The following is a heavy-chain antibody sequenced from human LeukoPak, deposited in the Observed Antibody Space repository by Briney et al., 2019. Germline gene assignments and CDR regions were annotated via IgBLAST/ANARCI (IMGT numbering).Heavy chain of an antibody. CDR3: STSQGVVVIYHYGMDV. CDR1: GFTFSRAW. J-gene: IGHJ6*02. D-gene: IGHD2-2*01. Sequence: PGGSLRLSCAASGFTFSRAWMSWVRQAPGKGLEWVGRIKSKTDGGATDYAAPVKGRFTISRDDSKNTLYLQMDSLKTEDTAVYYCSTSQGVVVIYHYGMDVWGQGTTVTVSS. V-gene: IGHV3-15*01. CDR2: IKSKTDGGAT.